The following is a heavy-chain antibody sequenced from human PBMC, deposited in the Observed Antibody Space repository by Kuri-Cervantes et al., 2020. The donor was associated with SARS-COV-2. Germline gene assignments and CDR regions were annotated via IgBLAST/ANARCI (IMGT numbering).Heavy chain of an antibody. D-gene: IGHD6-13*01. CDR2: IYYSGST. V-gene: IGHV4-59*08. CDR1: GGSISSYY. J-gene: IGHJ4*02. CDR3: ARPVWNTGYSSSWYDF. Sequence: SETLSLTCTVSGGSISSYYWSWIRQPPGKGLEWIGYIYYSGSTNYNPSLKSRVTISVDTSKNQFSLKLSSVTAADTAVYYCARPVWNTGYSSSWYDFGGQGTLVTVSS.